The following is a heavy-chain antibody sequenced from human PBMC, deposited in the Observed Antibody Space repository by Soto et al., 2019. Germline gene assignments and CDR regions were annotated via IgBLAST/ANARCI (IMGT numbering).Heavy chain of an antibody. D-gene: IGHD2-2*03. CDR1: SYFIHSSSSS. CDR2: TYTRANT. Sequence: SETLSLTCTVSSYFIHSSSSSCGWIPQSQGKWLEWIGPTYTRANTYYNPSLLSRVTISVDTSKNEFSLRLSSVTAADTAVYYCARLNGYCISTNCHGYYGMDVWGQGTTVT. CDR3: ARLNGYCISTNCHGYYGMDV. V-gene: IGHV4-39*01. J-gene: IGHJ6*02.